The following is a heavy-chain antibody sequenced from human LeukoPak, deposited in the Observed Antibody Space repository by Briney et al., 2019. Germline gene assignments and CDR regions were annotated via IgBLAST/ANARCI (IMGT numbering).Heavy chain of an antibody. CDR3: ASAYYDSSGYYYAPPRAFDI. J-gene: IGHJ3*02. Sequence: SVKVSCKAPGYTFTSYDINWVRQATGQGLEWMGGIIPIFGTANYAQKFQGRVTITADESTSTAYMELSSLRSEDTAVYYCASAYYDSSGYYYAPPRAFDIWGQGTMVTVSS. CDR1: GYTFTSYD. CDR2: IIPIFGTA. D-gene: IGHD3-22*01. V-gene: IGHV1-69*13.